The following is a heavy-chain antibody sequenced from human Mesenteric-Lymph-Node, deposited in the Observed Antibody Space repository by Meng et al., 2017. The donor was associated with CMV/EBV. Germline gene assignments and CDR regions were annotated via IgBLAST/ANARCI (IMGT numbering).Heavy chain of an antibody. CDR2: IGTAGDT. Sequence: GESLKISCAASGFTFSSYSMNWVRQAPGKGLEWVSGIGTAGDTYYPGSVKGRFTISRENAKNSLYLQMNSLRAGDTAVYYCARSFGGNSDYWGQGTLVTVSS. CDR3: ARSFGGNSDY. CDR1: GFTFSSYS. D-gene: IGHD4-23*01. V-gene: IGHV3-13*01. J-gene: IGHJ4*02.